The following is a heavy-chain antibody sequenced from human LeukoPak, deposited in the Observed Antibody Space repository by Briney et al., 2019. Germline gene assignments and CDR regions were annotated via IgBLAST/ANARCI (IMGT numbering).Heavy chain of an antibody. J-gene: IGHJ5*01. D-gene: IGHD1-14*01. CDR3: ARGWYGPDS. CDR1: GVTFSGHS. Sequence: GGSLRLSCAASGVTFSGHSMHWVRQAPGKGLVWVSGINRDGTITNYADAVKGRFTISRDHAKNTLYLQMNSLRVEDTAVYSCARGWYGPDSCGQGTLVTVSS. V-gene: IGHV3-74*01. CDR2: INRDGTIT.